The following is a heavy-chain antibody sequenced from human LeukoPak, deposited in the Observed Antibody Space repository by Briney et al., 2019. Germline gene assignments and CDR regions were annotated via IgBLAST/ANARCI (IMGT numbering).Heavy chain of an antibody. Sequence: SVKVSCKASGYTFTGYYMHWVRQAPGQGLEWMGWINPNSGGTNYAQKFQGRVTMTRDTSSSTAYMELTSLKSDDTAVYYCARDPTTATTFYGMDVWGQGTTVTVSS. J-gene: IGHJ6*02. V-gene: IGHV1-2*02. D-gene: IGHD4-17*01. CDR2: INPNSGGT. CDR1: GYTFTGYY. CDR3: ARDPTTATTFYGMDV.